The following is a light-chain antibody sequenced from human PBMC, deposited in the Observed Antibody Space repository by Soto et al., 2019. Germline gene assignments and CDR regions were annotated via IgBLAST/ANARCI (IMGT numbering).Light chain of an antibody. CDR3: QKYYTPLRT. J-gene: IGKJ1*01. CDR2: WAS. CDR1: QSVLYSSNNKNY. V-gene: IGKV4-1*01. Sequence: DIVMTQSPDSLAVSLGERATINCKSSQSVLYSSNNKNYLAWYQQKPGQPPKLLIYWASTRESGVPDRFSGSGSGKNFTLTISRRKAEDGAIYYCQKYYTPLRTFGQGTKVEIK.